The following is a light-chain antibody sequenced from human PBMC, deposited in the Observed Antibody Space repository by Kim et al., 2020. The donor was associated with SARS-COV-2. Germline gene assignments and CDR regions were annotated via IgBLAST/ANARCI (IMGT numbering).Light chain of an antibody. CDR1: KLGDKY. J-gene: IGLJ2*01. CDR2: RDN. V-gene: IGLV3-1*01. Sequence: VSPGQTASLTCSGDKLGDKYACWYQQKPGQSPVLVIYRDNKRPSGIPERFSGSNSGNTATLTISGTQAMDEADYYCQAWDSSIVVFGGGTQLTVL. CDR3: QAWDSSIVV.